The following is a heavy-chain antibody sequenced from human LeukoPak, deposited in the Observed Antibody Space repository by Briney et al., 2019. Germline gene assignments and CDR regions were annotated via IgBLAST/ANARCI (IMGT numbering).Heavy chain of an antibody. J-gene: IGHJ4*02. CDR1: GLTFNRYW. Sequence: ALRLSCVASGLTFNRYWMSWLRPVPGKGLEWVANIKQDGTETHYVDSVKGRFTISRDNAKSSLYLQMNSLRAEDTAVYYCARDCLGSQFWSGYYLGPDNYFDYWGQGSLVTVSS. CDR3: ARDCLGSQFWSGYYLGPDNYFDY. CDR2: IKQDGTET. V-gene: IGHV3-7*01. D-gene: IGHD3-3*01.